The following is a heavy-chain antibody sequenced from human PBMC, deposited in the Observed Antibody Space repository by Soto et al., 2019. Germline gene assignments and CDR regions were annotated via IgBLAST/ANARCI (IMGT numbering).Heavy chain of an antibody. V-gene: IGHV3-30*18. CDR3: AKDHPPYDYVWGSYATDFDY. D-gene: IGHD3-16*01. J-gene: IGHJ4*02. CDR1: GFTFSSYG. Sequence: QVQLVESGGGVVQPGRSLRLSCAASGFTFSSYGMHWVCQAPGKGLEWVAVISYDGSNKYYADSVKGRFTISRDNSKNTLYLQMNSLRAEDTAVYYCAKDHPPYDYVWGSYATDFDYWGQGTLVTVSS. CDR2: ISYDGSNK.